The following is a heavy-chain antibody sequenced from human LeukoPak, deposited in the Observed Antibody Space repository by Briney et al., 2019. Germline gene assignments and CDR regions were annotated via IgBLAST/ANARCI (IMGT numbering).Heavy chain of an antibody. V-gene: IGHV3-48*01. CDR1: GFTFSSYE. J-gene: IGHJ4*02. CDR2: ISSSSSTI. CDR3: ARDPPTYYDFWSGYSYFDY. D-gene: IGHD3-3*01. Sequence: PGGSLRLSCAASGFTFSSYEMNWVRQAPGKGLEWVSYISSSSSTIYYADSVKGRFTISRDNAKNSLYLQMNSLRAEDTAVYYCARDPPTYYDFWSGYSYFDYWGQGTLVTVSS.